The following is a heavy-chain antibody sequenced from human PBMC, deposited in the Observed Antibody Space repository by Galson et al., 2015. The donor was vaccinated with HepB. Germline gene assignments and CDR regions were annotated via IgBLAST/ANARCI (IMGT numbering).Heavy chain of an antibody. D-gene: IGHD5-12*01. CDR2: ISSSSSYT. V-gene: IGHV3-11*06. CDR1: GFTFSDYY. CDR3: ARERDMATIVEVFDF. J-gene: IGHJ4*02. Sequence: SLRLSCAASGFTFSDYYMSWIRQAPGKGLEWVSYISSSSSYTNYADSVKGRSTISRDNAKNSLYLQMNSLRPEDTAVYYCARERDMATIVEVFDFWGQGTLVTVSA.